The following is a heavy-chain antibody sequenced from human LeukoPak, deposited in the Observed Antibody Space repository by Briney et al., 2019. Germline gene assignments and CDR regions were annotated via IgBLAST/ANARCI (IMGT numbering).Heavy chain of an antibody. CDR1: EFTFSDYW. V-gene: IGHV3-7*01. Sequence: PGGSLRLSCAGSEFTFSDYWMTWVRQARGKGLEWVANIKEDGSDKYYVDSVKGRFTISRDNAENSLYLQMNSLRAEDTAVYYCASRRSGWPNDAFDIWGQGTMGTVTS. D-gene: IGHD6-19*01. J-gene: IGHJ3*02. CDR2: IKEDGSDK. CDR3: ASRRSGWPNDAFDI.